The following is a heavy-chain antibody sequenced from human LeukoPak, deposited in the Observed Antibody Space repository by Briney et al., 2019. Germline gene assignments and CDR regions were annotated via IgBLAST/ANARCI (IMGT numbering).Heavy chain of an antibody. D-gene: IGHD3-22*01. CDR1: GFTFSSYA. CDR3: AKRSGGYYYDSSAYYFDC. V-gene: IGHV3-23*01. Sequence: GGSLRLSCAASGFTFSSYAMSWVRQAPGKGLEWVSAISGSGGSTYYADSVKGRFTISRDNSKNTLYLQMNSLRAEDTAVYYCAKRSGGYYYDSSAYYFDCWGQGTLVTVSS. J-gene: IGHJ4*02. CDR2: ISGSGGST.